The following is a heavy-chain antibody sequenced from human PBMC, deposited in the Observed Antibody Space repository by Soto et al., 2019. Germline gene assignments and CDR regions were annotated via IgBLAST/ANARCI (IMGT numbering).Heavy chain of an antibody. J-gene: IGHJ4*02. CDR1: GFTVSSNS. CDR2: VYSGGAT. CDR3: VRGRYGSEIH. Sequence: EVRLVESGGGLVQPGGSLRLSCAAFGFTVSSNSMTWVRLAPGKGLEWVSLVYSGGATHYAASVKGRFTISTHSSQNTLFLQMNSPRTEDTATYYCVRGRYGSEIHWGQGTKVTVSS. V-gene: IGHV3-53*04. D-gene: IGHD3-10*01.